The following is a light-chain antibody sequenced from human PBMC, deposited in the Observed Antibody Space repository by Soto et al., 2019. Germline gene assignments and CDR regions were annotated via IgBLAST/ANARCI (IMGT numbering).Light chain of an antibody. V-gene: IGKV3-20*01. CDR2: GAS. J-gene: IGKJ1*01. Sequence: EIVLTQSPGTLSLSPGERATLSCRASQSVSSSYLAWYQQKPGQAPRLLIYGASSRATGIPDRFSGSGSGTDFTLTISRLEPEDFAVYYCQQYGSSRGAWTCGQGTKVEIK. CDR3: QQYGSSRGAWT. CDR1: QSVSSSY.